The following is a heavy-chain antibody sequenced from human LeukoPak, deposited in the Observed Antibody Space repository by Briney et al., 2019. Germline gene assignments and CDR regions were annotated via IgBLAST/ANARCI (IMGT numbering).Heavy chain of an antibody. CDR2: IRYDGSNK. Sequence: PGGSLRLSCAASGFTFSTSGMHWVRQAPGKGLEWVAFIRYDGSNKYYGDSVKGRFTISRDNSKNTLYLQMNSLRAEDTAAYYCAKGIVIVSATGVDYWGQGTLVTVSS. CDR1: GFTFSTSG. J-gene: IGHJ4*02. CDR3: AKGIVIVSATGVDY. V-gene: IGHV3-30*02. D-gene: IGHD2/OR15-2a*01.